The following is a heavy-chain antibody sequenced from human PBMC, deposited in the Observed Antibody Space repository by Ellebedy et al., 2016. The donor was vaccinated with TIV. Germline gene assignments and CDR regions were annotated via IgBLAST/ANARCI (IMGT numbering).Heavy chain of an antibody. CDR2: INDDGSST. D-gene: IGHD5-12*01. J-gene: IGHJ4*02. Sequence: PGGSLRLSCAASGFTFSTHGMHWVRQAPGKGLEYVSGINDDGSSTYNVNSVRGRFTVSRDNSKSTLYLQMGSLRPEAMAVYYCARAIGYGGFDLAPFDYWGQGTLVTMSS. CDR1: GFTFSTHG. V-gene: IGHV3-64*01. CDR3: ARAIGYGGFDLAPFDY.